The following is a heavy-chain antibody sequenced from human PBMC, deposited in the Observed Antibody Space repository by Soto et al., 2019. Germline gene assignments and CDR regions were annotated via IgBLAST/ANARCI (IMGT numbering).Heavy chain of an antibody. CDR2: IYYSGST. D-gene: IGHD3-22*01. CDR3: ARLGGYYQAFDQ. Sequence: PSETLSLTCTVSGGSMNTYYWGWFRQPPGKGLEWVGYIYYSGSTTYSPSLKSRVTISVDTSKNQFSLKLDSVTAADTAVYYCARLGGYYQAFDQWGQGSLVTVSP. CDR1: GGSMNTYY. V-gene: IGHV4-59*08. J-gene: IGHJ4*02.